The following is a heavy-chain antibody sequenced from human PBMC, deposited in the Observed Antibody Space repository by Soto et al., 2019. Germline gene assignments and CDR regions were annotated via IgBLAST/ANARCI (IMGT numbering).Heavy chain of an antibody. J-gene: IGHJ4*02. CDR3: ASLELYYYDSRGFYLPRSMQYSFYD. CDR2: IYYSGST. V-gene: IGHV4-39*01. CDR1: GGSISSSSYY. D-gene: IGHD3-22*01. Sequence: SETLSLTCTVSGGSISSSSYYWGWVRQPPGKGLEWIGSIYYSGSTYYNPSLKSRVTISVDTSKNQFSLRLSSVTAADTAVYYCASLELYYYDSRGFYLPRSMQYSFYDGGQGTLVPVSS.